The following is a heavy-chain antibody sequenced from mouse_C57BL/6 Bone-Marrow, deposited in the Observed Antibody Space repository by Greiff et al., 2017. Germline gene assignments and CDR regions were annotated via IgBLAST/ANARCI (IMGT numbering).Heavy chain of an antibody. CDR1: GFTFTDYY. D-gene: IGHD1-1*01. Sequence: EVKLVESGGGLVQPGGSLSLSCAASGFTFTDYYMSWVRQPPGKALEWLGFIRNKANGYTTEYSASVKGRFTISRDNSQSILYLQMNALRAEDSATYYCARGGSSPYYAMDYWGQGTSVTVSS. CDR2: IRNKANGYTT. J-gene: IGHJ4*01. CDR3: ARGGSSPYYAMDY. V-gene: IGHV7-3*01.